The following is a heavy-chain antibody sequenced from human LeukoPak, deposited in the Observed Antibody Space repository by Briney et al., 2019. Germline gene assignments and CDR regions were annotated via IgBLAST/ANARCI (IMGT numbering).Heavy chain of an antibody. J-gene: IGHJ4*02. CDR1: GGSISSGGYY. CDR3: ARGAGRGVIRY. D-gene: IGHD3-10*01. V-gene: IGHV4-30-2*01. CDR2: IYHSGST. Sequence: SETLSLTCTVSGGSISSGGYYWSWIRQPPGKGLEWIGYIYHSGSTYYNPSLKSRVTISVDRSKNQFSLKLSSVTAADTAVYYCARGAGRGVIRYWGQGTLVTVSS.